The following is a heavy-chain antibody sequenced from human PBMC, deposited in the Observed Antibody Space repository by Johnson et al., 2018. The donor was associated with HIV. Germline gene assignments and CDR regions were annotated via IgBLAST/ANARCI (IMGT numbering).Heavy chain of an antibody. D-gene: IGHD6-19*01. J-gene: IGHJ3*02. V-gene: IGHV3-11*04. Sequence: QVQLVESGGGLVQPGGSLRLSCVGSGFTFSDYYMSWVRQAPGKGLEWIAYISGGSAGTFYADSVKGRFTISRDNPRNTLYLQMNSLRAEDTAVYYCARGIAVSNWVDIWGQGTMVTVSS. CDR3: ARGIAVSNWVDI. CDR1: GFTFSDYY. CDR2: ISGGSAGT.